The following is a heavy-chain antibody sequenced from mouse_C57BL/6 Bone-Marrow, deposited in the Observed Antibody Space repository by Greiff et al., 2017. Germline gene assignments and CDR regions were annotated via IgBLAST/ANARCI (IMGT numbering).Heavy chain of an antibody. D-gene: IGHD1-1*01. CDR1: GFTFTDYY. CDR3: SRWNYGSSYAMDY. CDR2: VYPYNGGT. V-gene: IGHV1-36*01. Sequence: EVQLQQSGPVLVKPGPSVKISCKASGFTFTDYYMHWVQQSPGKSLEWIGLVYPYNGGTSYNQKFKGKATLTVDTSSSTAYMELNSLTSEDSAVYYCSRWNYGSSYAMDYWGQGTSVTVSS. J-gene: IGHJ4*01.